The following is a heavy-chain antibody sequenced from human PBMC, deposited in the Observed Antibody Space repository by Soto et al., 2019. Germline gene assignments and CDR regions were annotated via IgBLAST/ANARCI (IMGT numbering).Heavy chain of an antibody. J-gene: IGHJ4*02. Sequence: PSETLSLTCTVSGGSISSGGYYWSWIRQHPGKGLEWIGYIYYSGSTYYNPSLKSRVTISVDTSKNQFSLKLSSVTAADTAVYYCARDSTREGYYYDSSGFDYWGQGTLVTVSS. CDR3: ARDSTREGYYYDSSGFDY. D-gene: IGHD3-22*01. CDR1: GGSISSGGYY. V-gene: IGHV4-31*03. CDR2: IYYSGST.